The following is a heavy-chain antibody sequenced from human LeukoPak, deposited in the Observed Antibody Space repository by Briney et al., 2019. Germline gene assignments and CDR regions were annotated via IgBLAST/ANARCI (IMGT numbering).Heavy chain of an antibody. CDR2: PHWNDYK. CDR3: ARFLATGTYRFDY. Sequence: SGPALVNPTQTLTLTCTFSAFSLSASGVHVGWIRQPPGKALEWLAVPHWNDYKYYSPSLESRLTITKDTSKDQVVLTVTNMDPVDTATYYCARFLATGTYRFDYWGQGTLVTVS. D-gene: IGHD1-1*01. CDR1: AFSLSASGVH. J-gene: IGHJ4*02. V-gene: IGHV2-5*01.